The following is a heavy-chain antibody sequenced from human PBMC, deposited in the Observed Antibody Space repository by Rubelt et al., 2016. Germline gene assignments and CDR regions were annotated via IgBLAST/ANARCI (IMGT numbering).Heavy chain of an antibody. CDR2: IKTDETTT. CDR3: ARGSYTSSRLDY. Sequence: EVQLLESGGGLVQPGGSLRLSCAASGFTFSTYAMSWVRQAPGKGLVWVSRIKTDETTTNYADSVKGRFTISRDNAKNTLYLQVDSLRAEDTAVDYCARGSYTSSRLDYWGQGTLVTVSS. D-gene: IGHD6-13*01. CDR1: GFTFSTYA. V-gene: IGHV3-74*02. J-gene: IGHJ4*02.